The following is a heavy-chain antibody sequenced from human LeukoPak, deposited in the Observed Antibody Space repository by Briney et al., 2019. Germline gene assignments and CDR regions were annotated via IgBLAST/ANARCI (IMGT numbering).Heavy chain of an antibody. D-gene: IGHD3-22*01. V-gene: IGHV1-2*02. CDR2: INPNSGGT. Sequence: ASVKVSCKASGYTFTGYYMHWVRQAPGQGLEWMGWINPNSGGTNYAQKFQGRVTMTRDTSISTAYMELSRLRSDDTAVYYCARGPPNYYDSSGNYEYWGQGTLVTVSS. CDR3: ARGPPNYYDSSGNYEY. J-gene: IGHJ4*02. CDR1: GYTFTGYY.